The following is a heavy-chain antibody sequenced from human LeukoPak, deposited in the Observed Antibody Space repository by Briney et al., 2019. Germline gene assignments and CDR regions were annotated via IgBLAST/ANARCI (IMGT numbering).Heavy chain of an antibody. D-gene: IGHD4/OR15-4a*01. J-gene: IGHJ4*02. CDR3: ARDSWLLTTIPYYFDY. CDR1: GYTFTSYG. Sequence: ASVKVSCKASGYTFTSYGISWVRQAPGQGLEWMGWISAYNGNTNYAQKLQGRVTMTTDTSTSTAYMELRSLRSDDTAVYYCARDSWLLTTIPYYFDYRGQGTLVTVSS. V-gene: IGHV1-18*01. CDR2: ISAYNGNT.